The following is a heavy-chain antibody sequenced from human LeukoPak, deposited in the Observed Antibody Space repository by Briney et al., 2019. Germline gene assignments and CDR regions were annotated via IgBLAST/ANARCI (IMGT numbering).Heavy chain of an antibody. CDR2: IGIGGDT. CDR3: AKDFRPDAAYDYDY. D-gene: IGHD5-12*01. V-gene: IGHV3-23*01. CDR1: GFTFSSYA. Sequence: PGGSLRLSCAASGFTFSSYAMSWVRQAPGKGLEWVSFIGIGGDTHYADSVRGRFTISRDNSRNTLYLQMNSLRAEDTAVYYCAKDFRPDAAYDYDYWGQGTLVTVSS. J-gene: IGHJ4*02.